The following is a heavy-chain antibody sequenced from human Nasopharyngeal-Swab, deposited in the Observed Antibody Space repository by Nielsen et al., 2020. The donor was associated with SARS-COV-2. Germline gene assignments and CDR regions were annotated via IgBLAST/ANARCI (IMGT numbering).Heavy chain of an antibody. V-gene: IGHV3-9*01. CDR3: AKDIGMAIPGGMDV. D-gene: IGHD2-2*02. CDR2: ISWNSGSI. Sequence: SLKISCAASGFTFNDYAMHWVRHAPGKGLEWVSGISWNSGSIGYADSVKGRFTISSDNAKDSLYLQMNSLRAEDTALYYCAKDIGMAIPGGMDVWGQGTTVTVSS. CDR1: GFTFNDYA. J-gene: IGHJ6*02.